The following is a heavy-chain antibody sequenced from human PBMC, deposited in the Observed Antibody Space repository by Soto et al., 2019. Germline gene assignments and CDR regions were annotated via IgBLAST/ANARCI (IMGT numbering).Heavy chain of an antibody. J-gene: IGHJ6*01. Sequence: EVQLVETGGGLVQPGGSLRLSSAAAAFIVRAYQMSWVRQPPVKGLEWVSVIYDLGGTLYTYYGDSVKGRFTISRDNSMNILYLQVNSLRAEETAVYYCARDRGIVVKSAAPYYSGMDVWGQGTTVTVSS. D-gene: IGHD2-2*01. CDR3: ARDRGIVVKSAAPYYSGMDV. CDR2: IYDLGGTLYT. V-gene: IGHV3-53*02. CDR1: AFIVRAYQ.